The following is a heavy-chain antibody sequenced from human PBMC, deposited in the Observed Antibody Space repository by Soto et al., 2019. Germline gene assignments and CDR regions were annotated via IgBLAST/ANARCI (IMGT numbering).Heavy chain of an antibody. Sequence: QITLNESGPTVVRPTETLTLTCRFSGFSLTTSGVSVGWIRQSPGKAPEWLALIYWDDDKRYSAYLKSRLTITKDTSKNQVVLTVSDLDPTDTATYYCAHRVLRTVFGLVTTTAIYFDFWGQGTPVAVAS. D-gene: IGHD3-3*01. CDR2: IYWDDDK. V-gene: IGHV2-5*02. CDR3: AHRVLRTVFGLVTTTAIYFDF. CDR1: GFSLTTSGVS. J-gene: IGHJ4*02.